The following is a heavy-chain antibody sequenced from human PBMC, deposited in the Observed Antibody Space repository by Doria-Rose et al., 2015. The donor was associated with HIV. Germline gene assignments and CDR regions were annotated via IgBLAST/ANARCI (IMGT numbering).Heavy chain of an antibody. CDR2: LFSDDER. CDR3: ARIKSSRWYHKYYFDF. D-gene: IGHD6-13*01. Sequence: QVTLKESGPVLVKPTETLTLTCTVSGVSLSSPGMGVSWIRQPPGMALEWLANLFSDDERSYKTSLKSRLTISRGTSKSQVVLTMTDMDPVDTATYYCARIKSSRWYHKYYFDFWGQGTLVIVSA. CDR1: GVSLSSPGMG. J-gene: IGHJ4*02. V-gene: IGHV2-26*01.